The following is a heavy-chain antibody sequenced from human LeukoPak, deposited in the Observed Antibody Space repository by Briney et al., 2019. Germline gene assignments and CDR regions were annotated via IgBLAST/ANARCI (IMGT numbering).Heavy chain of an antibody. V-gene: IGHV3-23*01. CDR1: GLSFSSYW. CDR2: IRASGDRT. J-gene: IGHJ4*02. D-gene: IGHD2-15*01. CDR3: AVLAVPAVGY. Sequence: GGSLRLSCVGSGLSFSSYWMSWFRQAPGKGLEWVSTIRASGDRTYYAESVKGRFTMSGDKSKNTLYLQMSNLRAEDTAVYHCAVLAVPAVGYWGQGTLVIVSS.